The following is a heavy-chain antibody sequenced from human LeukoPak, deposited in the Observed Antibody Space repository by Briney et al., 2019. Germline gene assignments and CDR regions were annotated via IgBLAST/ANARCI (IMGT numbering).Heavy chain of an antibody. D-gene: IGHD3-22*01. V-gene: IGHV3-53*01. J-gene: IGHJ4*02. CDR1: GLTVSSNY. Sequence: GGSLRLSCAASGLTVSSNYMSWVRQAPGKGLEWVSLIYSGGSTYYADSVKGRFTISRDNSKNTLYLQMNSLRAEDTAVYYCAREGVRVYDSSGYPNDYWGQGTLVTVSS. CDR3: AREGVRVYDSSGYPNDY. CDR2: IYSGGST.